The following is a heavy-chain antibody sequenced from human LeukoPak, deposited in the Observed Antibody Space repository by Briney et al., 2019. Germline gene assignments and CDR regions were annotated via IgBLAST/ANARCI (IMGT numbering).Heavy chain of an antibody. J-gene: IGHJ4*02. CDR2: INPDGGGT. CDR3: ARETVVVVXXXYFDY. CDR1: GYTFTSYX. Sequence: SCKAXGYTFTSYXXXXVRXAPGXGLEWXGXINPDGGGTTSAQKFQGRVAMTRDTSTSTFYMEVSSLRSEDTAVYYCARETVVVVXXXYFDYWGQGTLVTXXX. D-gene: IGHD2-21*01. V-gene: IGHV1-46*01.